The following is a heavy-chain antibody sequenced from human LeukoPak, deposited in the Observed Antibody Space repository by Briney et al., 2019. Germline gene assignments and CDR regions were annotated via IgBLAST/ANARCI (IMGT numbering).Heavy chain of an antibody. V-gene: IGHV3-7*01. J-gene: IGHJ4*02. CDR3: ARVDYYGSGPFFGY. D-gene: IGHD3-10*01. Sequence: GGSLRLSCAASGFTFSSYSMNWVRQAPGKGLEWVANIKEDGSEKYYVDSVKGRFTISRDKAKNSLYLQMNSLRAEDTAVYYCARVDYYGSGPFFGYWGQGTLVAVSS. CDR1: GFTFSSYS. CDR2: IKEDGSEK.